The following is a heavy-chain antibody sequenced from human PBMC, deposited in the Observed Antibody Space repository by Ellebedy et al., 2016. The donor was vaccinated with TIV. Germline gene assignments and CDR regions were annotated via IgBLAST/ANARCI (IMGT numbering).Heavy chain of an antibody. V-gene: IGHV4-59*12. CDR1: GGSFSGYF. CDR3: ARKYYCDSSAFYY. CDR2: VHPTGTT. J-gene: IGHJ4*02. D-gene: IGHD3-22*01. Sequence: MPSETLSLTCTVSGGSFSGYFWSWLRQPPGQGLQWIAYVHPTGTTNFLPSLKSRVTISLDTSKSQFSLKLSSVTAADTAVYYCARKYYCDSSAFYYWGQGTLVTVSS.